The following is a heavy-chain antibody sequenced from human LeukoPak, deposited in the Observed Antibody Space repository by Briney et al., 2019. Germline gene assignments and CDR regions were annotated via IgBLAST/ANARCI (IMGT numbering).Heavy chain of an antibody. V-gene: IGHV3-30*18. D-gene: IGHD3-10*01. CDR3: AKGISITLVRGVDY. CDR1: GFTFSTCG. CDR2: ISYDGRNK. J-gene: IGHJ4*02. Sequence: PGGSLRLSCAASGFTFSTCGMHWVRQAPGKGLEWVAVISYDGRNKYYADSVKGRFTISRDNSKNTLFLQMNSLRAEDTAVYYCAKGISITLVRGVDYWGQGTLVTVSS.